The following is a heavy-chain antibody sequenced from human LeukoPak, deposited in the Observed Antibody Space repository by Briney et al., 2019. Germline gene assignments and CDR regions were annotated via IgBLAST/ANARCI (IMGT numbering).Heavy chain of an antibody. D-gene: IGHD3-10*01. CDR1: GGSISSYY. V-gene: IGHV4-59*01. J-gene: IGHJ6*03. Sequence: SETLSLTCTVSGGSISSYYWSWIRQPPGKGLEWIGYIYYSGSTNYNPSLKSRVTISVDTSKNQFSLKLGSVTAADTAVYYCARVLVRGVISYYYYMDVWGKGTTVTVSS. CDR3: ARVLVRGVISYYYYMDV. CDR2: IYYSGST.